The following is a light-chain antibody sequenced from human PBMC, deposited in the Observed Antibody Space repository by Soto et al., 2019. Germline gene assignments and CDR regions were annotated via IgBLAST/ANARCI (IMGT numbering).Light chain of an antibody. CDR1: SGHSSYV. CDR2: VNSDGSH. Sequence: QPVLTQSPPTSASLGASVKLTCTLSSGHSSYVIAWHQQQPEKGPRYWMKVNSDGSHSKGDGIPDRFSGSSSGAERYLTISSLQSEDEADYYCQTWVTGVVFGGGTKLTVL. CDR3: QTWVTGVV. J-gene: IGLJ2*01. V-gene: IGLV4-69*01.